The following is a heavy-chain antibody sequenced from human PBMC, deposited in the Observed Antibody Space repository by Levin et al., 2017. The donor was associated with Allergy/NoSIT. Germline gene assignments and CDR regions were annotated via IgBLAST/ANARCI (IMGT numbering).Heavy chain of an antibody. J-gene: IGHJ4*02. Sequence: GGSLRLSCAASGFTVSSNSMTWVRQAPGKGLEWVSVFYSGGATIYADSVQGRFTISRDNSKNTFYLQMNSMRVEDTAVYYCARGGDTTMANTLFYWGQGTLVTVSS. CDR3: ARGGDTTMANTLFY. CDR2: FYSGGAT. V-gene: IGHV3-53*01. D-gene: IGHD5-18*01. CDR1: GFTVSSNS.